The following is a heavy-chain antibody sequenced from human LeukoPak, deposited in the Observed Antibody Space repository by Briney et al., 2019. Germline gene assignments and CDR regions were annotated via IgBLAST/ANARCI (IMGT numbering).Heavy chain of an antibody. CDR2: INTKGET. CDR1: GVSMSAYQ. J-gene: IGHJ4*02. Sequence: SETLSLTCTVSGVSMSAYQWSWVRQSPEKGLEWIGCINTKGETSYNPSLKSRVTTSVDTSKSQFSLRLTSVTAADTAVYYCATSNDAKNAPFDHWGQGAPVTVSS. D-gene: IGHD2-8*01. V-gene: IGHV4-4*09. CDR3: ATSNDAKNAPFDH.